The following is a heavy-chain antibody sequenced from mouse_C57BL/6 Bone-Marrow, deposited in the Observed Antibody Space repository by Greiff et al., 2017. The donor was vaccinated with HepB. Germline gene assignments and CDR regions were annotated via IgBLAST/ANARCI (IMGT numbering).Heavy chain of an antibody. Sequence: QVQLQQSGPELVKPGASVKISCKASGYAFSSSWMNWVKQRPGKGLEWIGRIYPGDGDTNYNGKFKGKATLTADKSSSTAYMQLSSLTSEDSAVYYCAIWGTTVVADTDYWGQGTTLTVSS. CDR1: GYAFSSSW. D-gene: IGHD1-1*01. CDR3: AIWGTTVVADTDY. J-gene: IGHJ2*01. V-gene: IGHV1-82*01. CDR2: IYPGDGDT.